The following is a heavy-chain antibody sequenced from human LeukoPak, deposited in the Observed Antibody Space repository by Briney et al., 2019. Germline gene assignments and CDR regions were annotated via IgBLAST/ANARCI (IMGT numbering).Heavy chain of an antibody. V-gene: IGHV4-59*01. CDR1: GFTFGDYA. CDR2: IYYSGST. J-gene: IGHJ4*02. Sequence: PGGSLRLSCTASGFTFGDYAMSWVRQPPGKGLEWIGYIYYSGSTNYNPSLKSRVTISVDTSKNQFSLKLSSVTAADTAVYYCARVWSGKHLDYWGQGTLVTVSS. D-gene: IGHD3/OR15-3a*01. CDR3: ARVWSGKHLDY.